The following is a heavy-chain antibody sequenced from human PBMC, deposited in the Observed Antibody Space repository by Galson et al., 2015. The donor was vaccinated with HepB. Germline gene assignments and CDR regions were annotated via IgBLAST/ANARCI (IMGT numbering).Heavy chain of an antibody. CDR2: INPSGGST. V-gene: IGHV1-46*03. CDR3: ARAPKLPYYDILTGYQNRRYYFDY. Sequence: SVKVSCKASGYTFTSYYMHWVRQAPGQGLEWMGIINPSGGSTSYAQKFQGRVTMTRDTSTSTVYMELSSLRSEDTAVYYCARAPKLPYYDILTGYQNRRYYFDYWGQGTLVTVSS. CDR1: GYTFTSYY. J-gene: IGHJ4*02. D-gene: IGHD3-9*01.